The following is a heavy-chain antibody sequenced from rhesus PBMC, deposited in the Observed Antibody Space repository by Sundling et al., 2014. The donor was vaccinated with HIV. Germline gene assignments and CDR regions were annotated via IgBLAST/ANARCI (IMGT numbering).Heavy chain of an antibody. J-gene: IGHJ4*01. CDR2: IYGTGGFT. CDR1: GGSISDNHY. D-gene: IGHD1-14*01. Sequence: QVQLQESGPGLVKPSETLSLTCAVSGGSISDNHYWNWIRQPQGKGLEWIGNIYGTGGFTYYNPSLRSRVTISTDTSKNQFSLNLSSVTAADTAVYYCARAIAGTTVSWGQGVLVTVSS. V-gene: IGHV4S9*01. CDR3: ARAIAGTTVS.